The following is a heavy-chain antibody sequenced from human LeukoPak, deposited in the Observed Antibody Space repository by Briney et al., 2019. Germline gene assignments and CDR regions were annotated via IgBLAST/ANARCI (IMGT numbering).Heavy chain of an antibody. CDR3: ASSPHIVVVPAAIPEYFQH. CDR1: GYTFTGYY. Sequence: ASVKVSCTASGYTFTGYYMHWVRQAPGQGLEWMGWINPNSGGTNYAQKFQGRVTMTRDTSISTAYMELSRLRSDDTAVYYCASSPHIVVVPAAIPEYFQHWGQGTLVTVSS. V-gene: IGHV1-2*02. J-gene: IGHJ1*01. CDR2: INPNSGGT. D-gene: IGHD2-2*01.